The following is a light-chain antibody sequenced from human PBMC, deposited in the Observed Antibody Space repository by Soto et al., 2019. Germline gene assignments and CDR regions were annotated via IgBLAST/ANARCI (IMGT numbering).Light chain of an antibody. V-gene: IGLV2-23*02. J-gene: IGLJ1*01. CDR3: CSYTCIRTDV. CDR1: SSDIGNSDL. CDR2: EVT. Sequence: QSVLTQPASVSGSPGQSIAISCTGSSSDIGNSDLVSWYQQHPGKAPKLIIYEVTKRPSGVSDRFSGSKSDNTASLTISGLQAEDEADYYCCSYTCIRTDVFGTGTKLTVL.